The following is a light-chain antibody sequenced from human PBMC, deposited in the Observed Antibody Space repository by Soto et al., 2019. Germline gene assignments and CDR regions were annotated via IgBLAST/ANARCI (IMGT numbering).Light chain of an antibody. V-gene: IGLV2-14*01. J-gene: IGLJ2*01. CDR1: TSDVGGYNY. CDR2: DVS. CDR3: TSFTSASTQV. Sequence: QSALTQPASVSGSPGQSITISCTGTTSDVGGYNYVSWYQQHPGKAPKLMIYDVSNQPSGVSNLFSGSKSGNTASLTISGLQAEDEADYYCTSFTSASTQVFGGGTKLTVL.